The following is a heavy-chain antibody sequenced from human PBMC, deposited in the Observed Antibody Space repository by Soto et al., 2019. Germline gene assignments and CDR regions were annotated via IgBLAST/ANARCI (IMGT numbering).Heavy chain of an antibody. J-gene: IGHJ4*02. V-gene: IGHV3-33*01. CDR2: IWYDGTNK. Sequence: QVQLVESGGGVVQPGRSLRLSCAASGFTFSRYGMHWVRQAPGKGLEWVASIWYDGTNKYYADSVKGRFTISRDNSKNTLYLQMNSLRDEDTALYYCARAGGGSFSNFDYWGQGTLVTGSS. CDR3: ARAGGGSFSNFDY. D-gene: IGHD1-26*01. CDR1: GFTFSRYG.